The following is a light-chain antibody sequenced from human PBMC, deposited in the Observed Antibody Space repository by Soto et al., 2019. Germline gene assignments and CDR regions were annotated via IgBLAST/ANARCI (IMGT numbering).Light chain of an antibody. CDR2: GAS. Sequence: EIVMTQSPATLSVSPGERATLSCRASQSVSSNLAWYQQKPGQAPRVLIYGASTRATGIPARFSGSGSGTEFTLTIGSLQSEDFAVYYCQHYNNWPRTFGQGTKVEIK. CDR3: QHYNNWPRT. CDR1: QSVSSN. J-gene: IGKJ1*01. V-gene: IGKV3-15*01.